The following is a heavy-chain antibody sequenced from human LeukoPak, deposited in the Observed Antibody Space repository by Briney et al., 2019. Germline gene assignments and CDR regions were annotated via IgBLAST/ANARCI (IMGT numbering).Heavy chain of an antibody. Sequence: GASVKVSCKASGYSFTGYYITWVRQAPGQGLAWMRWINPYSGDTTYAQKFQGRLTMTRDTSISTAYMELSRLRSDDTAVYYCARVMITFGGVIRYFDYWGQGTLVTVSS. J-gene: IGHJ4*02. V-gene: IGHV1-2*02. CDR3: ARVMITFGGVIRYFDY. D-gene: IGHD3-16*02. CDR1: GYSFTGYY. CDR2: INPYSGDT.